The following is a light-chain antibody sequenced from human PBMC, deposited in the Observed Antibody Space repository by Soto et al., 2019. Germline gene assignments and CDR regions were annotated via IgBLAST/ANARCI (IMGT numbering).Light chain of an antibody. Sequence: ETVLTQSPGTLSLSPGERATLSCRASQTVSTYLAWYQQKTGRAPRLLVFGASSRATGVPDRFSGSGSGTYFTLTISGLEPEDFALYYCQQYHNSPLTFGQGTKVEIK. CDR2: GAS. CDR3: QQYHNSPLT. V-gene: IGKV3-20*01. J-gene: IGKJ1*01. CDR1: QTVSTY.